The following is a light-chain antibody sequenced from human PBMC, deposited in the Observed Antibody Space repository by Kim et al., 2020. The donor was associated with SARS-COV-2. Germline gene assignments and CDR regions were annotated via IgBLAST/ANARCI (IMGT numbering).Light chain of an antibody. CDR1: SFGRKN. Sequence: SYEPTQPLSVSVAPGQTASITCGGNSFGRKNVHWYQQKPGQAPVLVIFRDNNRPSGIPERFSASTSGKTATLTISGAQAGDEADYYCQVWDSDTYLFGAGTKVTVL. CDR2: RDN. CDR3: QVWDSDTYL. J-gene: IGLJ1*01. V-gene: IGLV3-9*01.